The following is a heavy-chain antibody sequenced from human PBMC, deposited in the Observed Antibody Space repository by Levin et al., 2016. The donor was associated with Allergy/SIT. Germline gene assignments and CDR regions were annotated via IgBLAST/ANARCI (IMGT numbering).Heavy chain of an antibody. J-gene: IGHJ4*02. V-gene: IGHV3-33*01. Sequence: WIRQPPGKGLEWVAVIWYDGSNKYYADSVKGRFTISRDNSKNTLYLQMNSLRAEDTAVYYCARSIVVVPAACDYWGQGTLVTVSS. CDR2: IWYDGSNK. D-gene: IGHD2-2*01. CDR3: ARSIVVVPAACDY.